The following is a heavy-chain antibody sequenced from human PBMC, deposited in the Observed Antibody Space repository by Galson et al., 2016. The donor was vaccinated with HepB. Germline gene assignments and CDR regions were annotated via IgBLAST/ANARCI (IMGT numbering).Heavy chain of an antibody. CDR3: ARVIGGTLDALDT. Sequence: SLRLPCAASGFTFSRIAMHWVRQAPGKGLKWVAVISYDGGSNYYADSVKGRFTISRDNSKNTLYLQMNSLRAEDSAVYYCARVIGGTLDALDTWGQGTMVTVSS. J-gene: IGHJ3*02. CDR2: ISYDGGSN. V-gene: IGHV3-30*04. CDR1: GFTFSRIA. D-gene: IGHD2-21*01.